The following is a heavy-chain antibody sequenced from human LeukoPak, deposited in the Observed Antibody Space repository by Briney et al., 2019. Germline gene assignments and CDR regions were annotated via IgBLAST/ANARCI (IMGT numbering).Heavy chain of an antibody. CDR1: GYTFTSYY. CDR3: ARETIAAVDY. V-gene: IGHV1-46*01. Sequence: ASVKVSCKASGYTFTSYYMHWVRQAPGQGLEWKGIINPSGGSTSYAQKFQGRVTMARDTSTSTVYMELSSLRSEDTAVYYCARETIAAVDYWGQGTLVTVSS. CDR2: INPSGGST. D-gene: IGHD6-13*01. J-gene: IGHJ4*02.